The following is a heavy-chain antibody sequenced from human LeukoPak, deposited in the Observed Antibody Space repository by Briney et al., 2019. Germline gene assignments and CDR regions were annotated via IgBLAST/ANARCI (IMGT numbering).Heavy chain of an antibody. CDR2: TRNKASRYTT. D-gene: IGHD4-17*01. CDR3: AKSYGDYTHDAFDI. Sequence: GGSLRLSCAASGFTFSDHYMDWVRQAPGKGLEWVGRTRNKASRYTTEYAASVKGRFNISRDDSKNSLYLQMNSLKTEDTAVYYCAKSYGDYTHDAFDIWGQGTMVTVSS. V-gene: IGHV3-72*01. J-gene: IGHJ3*02. CDR1: GFTFSDHY.